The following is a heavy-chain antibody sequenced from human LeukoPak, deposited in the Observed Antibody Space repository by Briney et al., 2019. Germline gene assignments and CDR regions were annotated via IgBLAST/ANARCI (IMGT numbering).Heavy chain of an antibody. CDR2: ISGSGGST. D-gene: IGHD3-10*01. CDR1: GFTFSSYA. CDR3: AGELLWFGELSSFDY. Sequence: GGSLRLSCAASGFTFSSYAMSWVRQAPGKGLEWVSAISGSGGSTYYADSVKGRFTISRDNSKNTLYLQMNSLRAEDTAVYYCAGELLWFGELSSFDYWGQGTLVTVSS. J-gene: IGHJ4*02. V-gene: IGHV3-23*01.